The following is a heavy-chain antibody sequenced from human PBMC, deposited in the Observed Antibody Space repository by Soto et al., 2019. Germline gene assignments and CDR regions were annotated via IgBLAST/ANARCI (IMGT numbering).Heavy chain of an antibody. J-gene: IGHJ3*02. D-gene: IGHD2-2*01. CDR3: ARALGYCSSTSCYGDAFDI. CDR2: ISAYNGNT. CDR1: GYTFTSYG. V-gene: IGHV1-18*01. Sequence: ASVKVSCKASGYTFTSYGISWVRQAPGQGLEWMGWISAYNGNTNYAQKLQGRVTMTTDTSTSTAYMELRSLRSDDTAVYYCARALGYCSSTSCYGDAFDIWGQGTMVTVSS.